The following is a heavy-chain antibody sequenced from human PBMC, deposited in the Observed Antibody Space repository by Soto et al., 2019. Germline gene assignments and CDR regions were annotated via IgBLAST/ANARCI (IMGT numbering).Heavy chain of an antibody. Sequence: QVQLQESGPGLVKPSQTLSLTCTVSGGSISSGDYYWSWIRQPPGKGLEWIGYIYYSGSTYYNPPLKSRVTLSVDTSKNQFSLKLRSVTAGDTAVYYCVRDSSGYIDAFDIWGQGTMVTVSS. CDR1: GGSISSGDYY. J-gene: IGHJ3*02. CDR3: VRDSSGYIDAFDI. V-gene: IGHV4-30-4*01. D-gene: IGHD3-22*01. CDR2: IYYSGST.